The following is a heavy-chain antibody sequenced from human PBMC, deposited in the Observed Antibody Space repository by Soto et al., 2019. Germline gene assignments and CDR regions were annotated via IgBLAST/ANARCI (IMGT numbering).Heavy chain of an antibody. CDR3: ARSGLPFDY. D-gene: IGHD2-21*02. J-gene: IGHJ4*02. Sequence: EVQLVESGGGLVQPGGSLRLSCAAYGFTFSSYAMHWVRQAPGKGLEYVSGISRNGGSTYYANSVKGRFTISRDNSKSTLYLQVGSLRAEDMAVYYCARSGLPFDYWCQGTLVTVSS. CDR2: ISRNGGST. V-gene: IGHV3-64*01. CDR1: GFTFSSYA.